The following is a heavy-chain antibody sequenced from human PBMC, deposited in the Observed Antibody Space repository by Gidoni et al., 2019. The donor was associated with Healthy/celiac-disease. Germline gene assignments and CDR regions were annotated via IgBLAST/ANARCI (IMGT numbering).Heavy chain of an antibody. CDR2: INQSGSP. V-gene: IGHV4-34*01. CDR3: ARGKGIYKPDN. Sequence: FSGYYWSCLRQPPGKGLEWIGEINQSGSPNYNPSLKSRVTISVATSKNQFSRKLSDVTAADKAVNYCARGKGIYKPDNWGQGTLVTVSS. CDR1: FSGYY. J-gene: IGHJ4*02. D-gene: IGHD1-1*01.